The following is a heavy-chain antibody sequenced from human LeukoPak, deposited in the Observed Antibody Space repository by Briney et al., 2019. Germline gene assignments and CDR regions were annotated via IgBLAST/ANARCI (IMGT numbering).Heavy chain of an antibody. CDR1: GFTFSNYA. CDR2: ISGSAITT. J-gene: IGHJ4*02. Sequence: GGSLRLSYTTSGFTFSNYAMSWVRQAPGKGLEWVSSISGSAITTYYADSVKGRFAISRDNSKNTLYLQMTSLRAEDTAVYCCAKDQRFGDLDDYRGQGTLVTVSS. V-gene: IGHV3-23*01. CDR3: AKDQRFGDLDDY. D-gene: IGHD3-10*01.